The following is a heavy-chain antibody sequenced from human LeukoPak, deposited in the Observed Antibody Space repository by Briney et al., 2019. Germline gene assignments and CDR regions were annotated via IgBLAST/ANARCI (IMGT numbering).Heavy chain of an antibody. CDR1: GGSFSGYY. CDR3: AGQCYYDSSGYYCFDP. V-gene: IGHV4-34*01. J-gene: IGHJ5*02. Sequence: SETLSLTCAVYGGSFSGYYWSWIRQPPGKGLEWIGEINHSGSTNYNPSLKSRVTISVDTSKNQFSLKLSSVTAADTAVYYCAGQCYYDSSGYYCFDPWGQGTLVTVSS. CDR2: INHSGST. D-gene: IGHD3-22*01.